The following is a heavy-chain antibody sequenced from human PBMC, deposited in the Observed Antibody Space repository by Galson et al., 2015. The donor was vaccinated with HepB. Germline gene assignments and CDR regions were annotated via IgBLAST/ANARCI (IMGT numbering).Heavy chain of an antibody. V-gene: IGHV1-69*13. J-gene: IGHJ4*02. CDR3: ARDNRGGAVAGLNYYFDY. CDR1: GGTFSSYA. Sequence: SVKVSCKASGGTFSSYAISWVRQAPGQGLEWMGGIIPIFGIANYAQKFQGRVTITADESTSTAYMELSSLRSEDTAVYYCARDNRGGAVAGLNYYFDYWGQGTLVTVSS. CDR2: IIPIFGIA. D-gene: IGHD6-19*01.